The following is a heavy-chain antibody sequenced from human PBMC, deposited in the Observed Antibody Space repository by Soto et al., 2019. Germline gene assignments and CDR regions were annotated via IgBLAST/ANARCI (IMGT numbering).Heavy chain of an antibody. J-gene: IGHJ4*02. V-gene: IGHV4-34*01. CDR3: AIGLPTTPVYFFDY. CDR1: GRSFSGYY. D-gene: IGHD4-17*01. Sequence: SETLSLTCAVYGRSFSGYYWSWIRQPPGKGLEWIGEINHSGSTNCNPSLKSRVTISVDTSKNQFSLKLSSVTAADTAVYYCAIGLPTTPVYFFDYWGQGTLVTVSS. CDR2: INHSGST.